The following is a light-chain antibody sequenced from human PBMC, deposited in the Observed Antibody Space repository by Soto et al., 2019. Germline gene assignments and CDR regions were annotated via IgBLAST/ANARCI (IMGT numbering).Light chain of an antibody. V-gene: IGLV3-21*02. Sequence: SYELTQPPSVSVAPGQTARITCGGNNIGSKSVHWYQQKPGQAPVLVVYENSDRPSGIPERLSGSNSGNTATLTISRVEAGDEADYYCQVWDNSSDHYVFGTGTKLTVL. CDR2: ENS. J-gene: IGLJ1*01. CDR1: NIGSKS. CDR3: QVWDNSSDHYV.